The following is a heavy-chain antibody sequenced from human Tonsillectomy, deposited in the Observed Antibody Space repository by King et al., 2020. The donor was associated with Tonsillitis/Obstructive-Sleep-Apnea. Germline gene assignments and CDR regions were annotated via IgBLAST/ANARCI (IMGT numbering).Heavy chain of an antibody. CDR3: ARRVVPAATNYYYYMDV. Sequence: VQLQQWGAGLLKPSETLSLTCAVYGGSFSGYYWSWLRQPPGKGLEWIGEINHSGSTNYNPSLKSRVTISVDTSKNQFSLKLSSVTAADTAVYYCARRVVPAATNYYYYMDVWGKGTTVTVSS. V-gene: IGHV4-34*01. J-gene: IGHJ6*03. CDR1: GGSFSGYY. D-gene: IGHD2-2*01. CDR2: INHSGST.